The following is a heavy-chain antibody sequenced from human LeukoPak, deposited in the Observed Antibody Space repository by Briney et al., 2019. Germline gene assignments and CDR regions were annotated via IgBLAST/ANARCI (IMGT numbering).Heavy chain of an antibody. D-gene: IGHD3-10*01. CDR1: GFTFSSYW. CDR2: INSDGSST. CDR3: ARDGIGYLYGSGSYSDY. V-gene: IGHV3-74*01. J-gene: IGHJ4*02. Sequence: GGSLRLSCAASGFTFSSYWMHWVRQAPGKGLVWVSRINSDGSSTSYADSVKGRFTISRDNAKNTLYLQMNRLRADDTASYFCARDGIGYLYGSGSYSDYWGQGTLVTVSS.